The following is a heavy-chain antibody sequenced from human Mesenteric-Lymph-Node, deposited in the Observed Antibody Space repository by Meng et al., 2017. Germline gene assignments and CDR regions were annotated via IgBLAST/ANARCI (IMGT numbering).Heavy chain of an antibody. CDR1: GYTFSVYG. V-gene: IGHV1-18*01. CDR3: ARDGYCSGGSCYGHYYYYYGMDV. D-gene: IGHD2-15*01. Sequence: ASVKVSCKTSGYTFSVYGITWVRQAPGQGLEWMGWISAYNGNTNYAQKLQGRVTMTTDTSTSTAYMELRSLRSDDTAVYYCARDGYCSGGSCYGHYYYYYGMDVWGQGTTVTVSS. J-gene: IGHJ6*02. CDR2: ISAYNGNT.